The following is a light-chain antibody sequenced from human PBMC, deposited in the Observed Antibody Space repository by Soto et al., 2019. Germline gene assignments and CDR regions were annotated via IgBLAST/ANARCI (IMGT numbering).Light chain of an antibody. CDR3: QQYNGWPLT. CDR1: LSVSSN. Sequence: EIVMTQSPATLSVSPGERATLSCRASLSVSSNLAWYQHKPGQTPQLLIYVTSTRATGIPARFSGSGSGKYFPLTISSLPSEDFADYYCQQYNGWPLTFGGGTKVEFK. V-gene: IGKV3-15*01. CDR2: VTS. J-gene: IGKJ4*01.